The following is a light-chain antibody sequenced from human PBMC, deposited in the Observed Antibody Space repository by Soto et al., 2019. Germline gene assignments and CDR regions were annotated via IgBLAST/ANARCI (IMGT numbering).Light chain of an antibody. Sequence: QSALTQPRSVSESPGQSVTISCTGTSSDVGGYNYVSWYQQHPGKAPKLMIYDVNKRPSGVPDRFSGSKSGNTASLTISGLHAEDEADYSCCSYAGSYTGVFGGGTKLTVL. CDR2: DVN. CDR1: SSDVGGYNY. V-gene: IGLV2-11*01. J-gene: IGLJ2*01. CDR3: CSYAGSYTGV.